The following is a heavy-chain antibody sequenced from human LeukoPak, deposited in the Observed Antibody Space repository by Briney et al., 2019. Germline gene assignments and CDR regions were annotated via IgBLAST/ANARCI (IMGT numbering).Heavy chain of an antibody. Sequence: KASETLSLTCTVSGGSISSYYWSWIRQPPGNGLEWIGYIYYSGSTNYNPSLKCRVTISVDTSKNQFSLKLSSVTAADTAVYYCARRNSGSYYYYYGMDVWGQGTTVTVSS. J-gene: IGHJ6*02. CDR1: GGSISSYY. CDR2: IYYSGST. CDR3: ARRNSGSYYYYYGMDV. D-gene: IGHD1-26*01. V-gene: IGHV4-59*08.